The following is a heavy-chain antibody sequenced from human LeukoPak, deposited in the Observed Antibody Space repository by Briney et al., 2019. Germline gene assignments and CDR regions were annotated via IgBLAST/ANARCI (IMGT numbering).Heavy chain of an antibody. CDR2: VLHTGDT. CDR1: GGSLTGYY. D-gene: IGHD6-13*01. V-gene: IGHV4-34*12. J-gene: IGHJ4*02. CDR3: ARRQQVDKYYFDF. Sequence: SETLSLTCAVSGGSLTGYYWTWVRQIPGQGLEWIGQVLHTGDTNYNPSLKSRVTISIDTSTSQFSLTLTSVTAADTAVYYCARRQQVDKYYFDFWGQGTLVTVSS.